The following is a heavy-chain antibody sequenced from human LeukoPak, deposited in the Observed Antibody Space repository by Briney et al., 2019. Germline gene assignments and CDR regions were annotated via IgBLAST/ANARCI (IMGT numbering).Heavy chain of an antibody. D-gene: IGHD3-10*01. CDR2: IYYSGST. V-gene: IGHV4-39*01. CDR3: ARKGSGSYYNAYFDY. CDR1: GGSISSSSYY. Sequence: SETLSLTCTVSGGSISSSSYYWGWIRQPPGKGLEWIGSIYYSGSTYYNPSLKSRVTISVDTSKNQFSLKLSSVTAADTAVYYCARKGSGSYYNAYFDYWGQGTLVTVSS. J-gene: IGHJ4*02.